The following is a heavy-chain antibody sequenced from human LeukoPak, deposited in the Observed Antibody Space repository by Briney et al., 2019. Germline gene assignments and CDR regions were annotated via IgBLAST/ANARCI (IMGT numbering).Heavy chain of an antibody. D-gene: IGHD6-19*01. J-gene: IGHJ4*02. Sequence: GASVKVSCKASGYTFTGYYLDWVRQAPGQGLEWMGWINPNSGGTNYAQKFQGRVTMTRDTPISTAYMELSRLKSDDTAVYYCARGQLEIDSSGTFDYWGQRTLVTVSP. V-gene: IGHV1-2*02. CDR3: ARGQLEIDSSGTFDY. CDR2: INPNSGGT. CDR1: GYTFTGYY.